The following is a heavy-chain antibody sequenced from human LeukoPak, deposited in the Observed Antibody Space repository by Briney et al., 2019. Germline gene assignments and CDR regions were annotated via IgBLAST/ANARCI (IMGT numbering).Heavy chain of an antibody. D-gene: IGHD3-10*01. CDR2: ISGSGGST. CDR1: GFTFSSYA. J-gene: IGHJ4*02. V-gene: IGHV3-23*01. Sequence: PGGSLRLSCAASGFTFSSYAMSWVRQAPGKGLEWVSAISGSGGSTYYADSVKGRFTISRDNSKNTLYLKMTSLRDEDTAVYYCAKDPYGSGSYYPHFDYWGQGTLVTVSS. CDR3: AKDPYGSGSYYPHFDY.